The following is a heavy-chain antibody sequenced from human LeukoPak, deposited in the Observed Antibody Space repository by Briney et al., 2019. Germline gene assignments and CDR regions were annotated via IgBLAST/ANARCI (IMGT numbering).Heavy chain of an antibody. D-gene: IGHD3-10*01. Sequence: GGSLRLSCAASGFTFSSYAMSWVRQAPGKGLEGVSAVTASAGNTYYADSVKGRFTISRDNSKNTLYLQVNSLRAEDTAVYYCAKGDYYVLGSFFKNGMDVWGQGTTVTVSS. V-gene: IGHV3-23*01. CDR2: VTASAGNT. CDR3: AKGDYYVLGSFFKNGMDV. J-gene: IGHJ6*02. CDR1: GFTFSSYA.